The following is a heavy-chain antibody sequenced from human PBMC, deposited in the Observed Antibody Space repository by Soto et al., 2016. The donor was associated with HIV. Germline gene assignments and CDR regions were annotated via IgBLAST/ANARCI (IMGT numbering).Heavy chain of an antibody. Sequence: QVQLQESGPGLVKPSQTLSLTCTVSGGSISSGSYYWSWIRQPAGKGLEWIGRIYTSGSTNYNPSLKSRVTISVDTSKNQFSLKLSSVTAADTAVYYCARNGVGATHRYYYYYMDSGAKGHGHRLL. D-gene: IGHD1-26*01. CDR1: GGSISSGSYY. J-gene: IGHJ6*03. CDR2: IYTSGST. CDR3: ARNGVGATHRYYYYYMDS. V-gene: IGHV4-61*02.